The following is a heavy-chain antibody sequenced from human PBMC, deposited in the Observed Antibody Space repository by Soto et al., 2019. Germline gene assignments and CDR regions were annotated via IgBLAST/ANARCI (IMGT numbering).Heavy chain of an antibody. CDR3: AAERGYCSGGSCYFSDY. CDR1: GFTFTSSA. Sequence: SVKVSCKASGFTFTSSAMQWVRQARGQRLEWIGWIVVGSGNTNYAQKFQERVTITRDMSTSTAYMELSSLRSEDTAVYYCAAERGYCSGGSCYFSDYWGQGTLVTVSS. D-gene: IGHD2-15*01. CDR2: IVVGSGNT. J-gene: IGHJ4*02. V-gene: IGHV1-58*02.